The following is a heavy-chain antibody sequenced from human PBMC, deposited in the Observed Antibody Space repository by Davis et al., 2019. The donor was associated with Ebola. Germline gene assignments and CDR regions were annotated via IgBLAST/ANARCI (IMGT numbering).Heavy chain of an antibody. CDR2: THYSGTT. Sequence: PSETLSLTCTVSGGSISTYYWSWIRQPPGKGLEWIGYTHYSGTTTYNPSLKSRVTISLDTSKNQLSLKLSSVTAADTAVYYCARGNEGLSWGFYFDQWGQGTLVPVSS. D-gene: IGHD6-13*01. CDR1: GGSISTYY. CDR3: ARGNEGLSWGFYFDQ. V-gene: IGHV4-59*01. J-gene: IGHJ4*02.